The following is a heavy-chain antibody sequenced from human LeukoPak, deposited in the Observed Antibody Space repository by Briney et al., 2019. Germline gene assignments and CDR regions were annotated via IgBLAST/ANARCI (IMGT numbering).Heavy chain of an antibody. CDR2: ISWNSISI. CDR3: ARGPPLFDP. J-gene: IGHJ5*02. V-gene: IGHV3-9*01. CDR1: GFTFDDYA. Sequence: GGSLRLSCAASGFTFDDYAMHWVRQAPGKGLEWVSGISWNSISIGYVDSVKGRFTISSDSAKKSLYLQMDSLRAEDTAVYYCARGPPLFDPWGQGTLVTVSS.